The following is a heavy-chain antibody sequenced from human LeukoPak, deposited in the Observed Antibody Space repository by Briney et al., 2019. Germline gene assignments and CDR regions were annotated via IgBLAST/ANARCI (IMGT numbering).Heavy chain of an antibody. CDR3: AKDRVSPGFNWFDP. J-gene: IGHJ5*02. D-gene: IGHD2/OR15-2a*01. CDR2: INGRGDNT. Sequence: GGSLRLSCAAPGVIISSYAMSWVRQAPGKGLEWVSAINGRGDNTYYADFVKGRFTISRDNSKSTVYLQMNSLRTEDTAVYYCAKDRVSPGFNWFDPWGQGTLVTVSS. CDR1: GVIISSYA. V-gene: IGHV3-23*01.